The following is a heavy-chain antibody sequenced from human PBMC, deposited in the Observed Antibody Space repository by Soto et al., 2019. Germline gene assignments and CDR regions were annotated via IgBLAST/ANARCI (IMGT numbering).Heavy chain of an antibody. J-gene: IGHJ5*02. CDR3: ARDRPSEYTYGSSGWSDT. CDR2: IYHSGST. V-gene: IGHV4-4*02. D-gene: IGHD5-18*01. CDR1: GGSISSYYW. Sequence: SETLSLTCGVSGGSISSYYWWSWVRQPPGRGLEWIGEIYHSGSTNYNPSLKSRVTISVDKSKDQFSLELTSVTAADTAVYFCARDRPSEYTYGSSGWSDTWGQGTLVTVSS.